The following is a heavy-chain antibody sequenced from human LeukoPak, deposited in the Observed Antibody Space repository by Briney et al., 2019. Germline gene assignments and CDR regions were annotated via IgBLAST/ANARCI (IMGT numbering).Heavy chain of an antibody. CDR3: AIIGDTAPEGGYYYYMDV. D-gene: IGHD5-18*01. CDR2: IIPIFGTA. Sequence: VASVKVSCKASRGTFSSYAISWVRQAPGPGLEWMGGIIPIFGTANYAQKFQGRVTITADKSTSTAYMELSSLRSEDTAVYYCAIIGDTAPEGGYYYYMDVWGKGTTVTVSS. CDR1: RGTFSSYA. J-gene: IGHJ6*03. V-gene: IGHV1-69*06.